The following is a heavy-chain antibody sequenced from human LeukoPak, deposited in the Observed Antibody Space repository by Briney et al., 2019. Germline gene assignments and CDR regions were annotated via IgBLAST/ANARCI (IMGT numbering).Heavy chain of an antibody. CDR1: GFTFSSYS. J-gene: IGHJ4*02. D-gene: IGHD5-12*01. Sequence: GGSLRLSCAASGFTFSSYSMNWVRQAPGKGLEWVSYISSSSSTIYYADSVKGRFTISRDNAKNSLYLQMNSLRAEDTAVYYCARDTVGGYVNYWGQGTLVTVSS. V-gene: IGHV3-48*01. CDR2: ISSSSSTI. CDR3: ARDTVGGYVNY.